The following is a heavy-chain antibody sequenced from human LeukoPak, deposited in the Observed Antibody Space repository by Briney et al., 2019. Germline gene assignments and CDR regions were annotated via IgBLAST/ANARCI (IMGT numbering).Heavy chain of an antibody. V-gene: IGHV3-21*04. J-gene: IGHJ4*02. CDR1: GFTFSSYS. Sequence: GGSLRLSCAASGFTFSSYSMNWVRQAPGKGLEWVSSISSSSSYIYYADSVKGRFTISRDNAKNSLYLQMNSLRAEDTAVYYCARAGGYGDYGVGYWGQGTLVTVSS. CDR2: ISSSSSYI. CDR3: ARAGGYGDYGVGY. D-gene: IGHD4-17*01.